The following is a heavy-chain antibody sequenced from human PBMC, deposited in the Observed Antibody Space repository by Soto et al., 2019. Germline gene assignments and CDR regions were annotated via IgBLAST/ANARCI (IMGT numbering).Heavy chain of an antibody. V-gene: IGHV3-13*04. Sequence: GGSLRLSCEASGFTFSKFDMHWVRQPTGKGLEWVSTIGISGDTYYAVSVKGRFTISRDNAKNSLPLQMNSLRAGDTALYFCARGQEVGARFFDSWGQGTQVTVSS. CDR3: ARGQEVGARFFDS. CDR1: GFTFSKFD. J-gene: IGHJ4*02. CDR2: IGISGDT. D-gene: IGHD2-15*01.